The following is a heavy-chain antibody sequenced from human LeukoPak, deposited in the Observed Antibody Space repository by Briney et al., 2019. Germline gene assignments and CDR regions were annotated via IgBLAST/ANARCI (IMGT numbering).Heavy chain of an antibody. Sequence: GGSLRLSCAASGFTFSSYAMNWVRQAPGKGLEWVSAISGSGGTTYYADSVKGRFTISRDNSKSSLFLQMNSLRAEDTAVYYCAKGNGKAATGNVVDYWGQGTLVTVSS. J-gene: IGHJ4*02. V-gene: IGHV3-23*01. CDR2: ISGSGGTT. CDR1: GFTFSSYA. CDR3: AKGNGKAATGNVVDY. D-gene: IGHD6-13*01.